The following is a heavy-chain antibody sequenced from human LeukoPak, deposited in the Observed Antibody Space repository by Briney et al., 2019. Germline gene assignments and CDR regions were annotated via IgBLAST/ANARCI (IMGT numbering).Heavy chain of an antibody. D-gene: IGHD3-10*01. V-gene: IGHV3-74*01. Sequence: QPGGSLRLSCAASGFTFSSYWMHWVRQAPGKGLVWVSRINSDGSSTSYADSVKGRYTISRDNAKNSLYLQMNSLRAEDTAVYYCARDRLWFGAKYYYYYMDVWGKGTTVTISS. J-gene: IGHJ6*03. CDR3: ARDRLWFGAKYYYYYMDV. CDR2: INSDGSST. CDR1: GFTFSSYW.